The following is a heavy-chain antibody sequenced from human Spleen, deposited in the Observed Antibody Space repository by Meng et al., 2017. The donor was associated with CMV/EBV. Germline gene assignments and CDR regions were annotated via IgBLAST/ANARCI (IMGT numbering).Heavy chain of an antibody. CDR1: GFLFSSYA. J-gene: IGHJ4*02. CDR3: ARDLSGYTSGWLSYFDY. D-gene: IGHD6-19*01. V-gene: IGHV3-30-3*01. Sequence: GESLKISCAASGFLFSSYAINWVRQAPGKGLEWVAIISYDGSREYYIDSVKGRFTISRDNSKNTVYLQMNSLRAEDTAVYCCARDLSGYTSGWLSYFDYWGQGELVTVSS. CDR2: ISYDGSRE.